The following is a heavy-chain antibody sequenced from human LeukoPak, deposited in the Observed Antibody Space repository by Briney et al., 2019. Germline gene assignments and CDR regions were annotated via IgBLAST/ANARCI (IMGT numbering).Heavy chain of an antibody. CDR1: GFTFSSYA. V-gene: IGHV3-23*01. J-gene: IGHJ4*02. CDR3: LRGDRRDY. CDR2: ISGSGGST. Sequence: GGSLRLSCAASGFTFSSYAMSWVRQTPGKGLEWVSTISGSGGSTYYADSVKGRFTISRDNSKNTLYLQMNSLRVEDTAVYYCLRGDRRDYWGQGTLVTVSS.